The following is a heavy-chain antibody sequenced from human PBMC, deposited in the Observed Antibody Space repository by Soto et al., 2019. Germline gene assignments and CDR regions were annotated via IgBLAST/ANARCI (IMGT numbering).Heavy chain of an antibody. D-gene: IGHD6-19*01. V-gene: IGHV4-4*02. Sequence: SETLSLTCAGSGGSISSSNWGSWVRQPPGKGLEWIGEIYHSGSTNYNPSLKSRVTISVDKSKNQFSLKLSSVTAADTAVYYCARDWGRLVSHYYYGMDVWGQGTTVTVSS. CDR2: IYHSGST. CDR3: ARDWGRLVSHYYYGMDV. J-gene: IGHJ6*02. CDR1: GGSISSSNW.